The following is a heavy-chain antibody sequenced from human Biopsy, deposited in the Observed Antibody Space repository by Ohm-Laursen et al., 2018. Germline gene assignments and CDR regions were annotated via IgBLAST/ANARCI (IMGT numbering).Heavy chain of an antibody. CDR2: IRRNSAII. V-gene: IGHV3-9*01. CDR1: GSTFSDYG. J-gene: IGHJ6*02. CDR3: AGDRGEARYGMDV. Sequence: SLRLSCAASGSTFSDYGMHWVRHPPGKGLERVSGIRRNSAIIDYADSVRGRFTISRDNARRFLFLQMNNLKSEDTAFYYCAGDRGEARYGMDVWGRGTTVTVSS.